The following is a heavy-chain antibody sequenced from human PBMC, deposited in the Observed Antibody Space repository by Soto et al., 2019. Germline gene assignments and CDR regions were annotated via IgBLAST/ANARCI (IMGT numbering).Heavy chain of an antibody. Sequence: ASVKVSCKASGYTFTSYGISRVRQAPGQGLEWMGWISAYNGNTNYAQKLQGRVTMTTDTSTSTAYMELRSLRSDDTAVYYCARGAPIVVVPAANWGCFDPWGQGTLVTVSS. CDR2: ISAYNGNT. CDR1: GYTFTSYG. CDR3: ARGAPIVVVPAANWGCFDP. V-gene: IGHV1-18*04. J-gene: IGHJ5*02. D-gene: IGHD2-2*01.